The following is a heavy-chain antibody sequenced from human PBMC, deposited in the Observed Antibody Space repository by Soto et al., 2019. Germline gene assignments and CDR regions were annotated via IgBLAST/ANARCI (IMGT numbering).Heavy chain of an antibody. CDR1: GYTFTGYY. Sequence: QVQLVQSGAEVKKPGASVKVSCKASGYTFTGYYMHWVRQAPGQGLEWMGWINPNSGGTNYAQKLQGRVTMTRDTSISTAYMELSRLRSDDTAVYYCARVPDIVVVPDVARNYAGDYFDYWGQGTLVTVSS. D-gene: IGHD2-2*01. CDR2: INPNSGGT. V-gene: IGHV1-2*02. J-gene: IGHJ4*02. CDR3: ARVPDIVVVPDVARNYAGDYFDY.